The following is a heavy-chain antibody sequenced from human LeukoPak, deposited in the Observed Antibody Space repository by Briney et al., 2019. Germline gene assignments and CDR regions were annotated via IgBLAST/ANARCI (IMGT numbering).Heavy chain of an antibody. Sequence: ASVKVSCKASGYTFTGYYMHWVRQAPGQGLEWMGRINPNSGGTNYAQKFQGRVTMTRGTSISTAYMELSRLRSDDTAVYYCARLNIAAAGRDAFDIWGQGTMVTVSS. J-gene: IGHJ3*02. V-gene: IGHV1-2*06. CDR3: ARLNIAAAGRDAFDI. CDR1: GYTFTGYY. CDR2: INPNSGGT. D-gene: IGHD6-13*01.